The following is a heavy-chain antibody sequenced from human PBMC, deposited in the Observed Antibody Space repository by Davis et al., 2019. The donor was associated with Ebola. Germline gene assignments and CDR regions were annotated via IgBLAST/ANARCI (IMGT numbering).Heavy chain of an antibody. V-gene: IGHV3-30*04. CDR3: ARVRAGSGLPFDP. CDR1: GFTVGDNY. J-gene: IGHJ5*02. CDR2: TSYDGSTK. D-gene: IGHD3-10*01. Sequence: GGSLRLSCAVSGFTVGDNYLFWVRQAPGKGLEWVAVTSYDGSTKYYADSVKGRFTISRDNSRNTLYLQMNSLRAEDTAVYYCARVRAGSGLPFDPWGQGTLVTV.